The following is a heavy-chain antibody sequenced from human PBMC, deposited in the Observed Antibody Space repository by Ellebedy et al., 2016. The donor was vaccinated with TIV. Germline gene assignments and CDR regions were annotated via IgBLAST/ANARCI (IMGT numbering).Heavy chain of an antibody. D-gene: IGHD3-22*01. J-gene: IGHJ3*02. V-gene: IGHV4-59*01. CDR1: GGSISTYY. Sequence: MPSETLSLICTVSGGSISTYYWSWIRQPPGKGLEWIGYIYYSVSTNYNHSLKSRVTMSVDTSTTQFSLNLSSVTAADTAVDYCATSYDSSGYYDDDAFDIWGQGTMVTVSS. CDR3: ATSYDSSGYYDDDAFDI. CDR2: IYYSVST.